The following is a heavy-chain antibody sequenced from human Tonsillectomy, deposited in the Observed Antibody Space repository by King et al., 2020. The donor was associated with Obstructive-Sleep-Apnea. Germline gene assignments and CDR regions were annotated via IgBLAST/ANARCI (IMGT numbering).Heavy chain of an antibody. CDR2: IYYSVSH. V-gene: IGHV4-59*01. CDR1: CGSISSYY. CDR3: ARDIGAAQIDY. J-gene: IGHJ4*02. Sequence: QLQESGPGLVKPSETLSLTCTVSCGSISSYYWSWIRQPPGKGLEVIGYIYYSVSHNYNPPLKTRVTITVDTSKNQFSLKLSSVTAADTAGYYCARDIGAAQIDYWGQGTLVTVSS. D-gene: IGHD3-16*01.